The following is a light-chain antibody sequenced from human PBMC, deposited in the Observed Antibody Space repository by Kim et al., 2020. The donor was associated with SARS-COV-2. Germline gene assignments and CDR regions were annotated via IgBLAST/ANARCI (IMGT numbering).Light chain of an antibody. CDR3: QAWDSSTVL. CDR1: KLGDKY. J-gene: IGLJ2*01. CDR2: QNT. V-gene: IGLV3-1*01. Sequence: SVSPGQTASITCSGDKLGDKYAFWYQQKPGQFPVVVIYQNTKRPSGIPERFSGSNSGNTATLTISGTQAVDEADYYCQAWDSSTVLFGGGTELTVL.